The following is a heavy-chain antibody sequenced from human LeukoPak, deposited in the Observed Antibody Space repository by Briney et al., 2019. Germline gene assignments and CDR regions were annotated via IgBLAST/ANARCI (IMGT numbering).Heavy chain of an antibody. CDR3: ARDHIPSSSGWFDP. V-gene: IGHV3-33*01. CDR2: IWYDGSNK. Sequence: GGSLRLSCAVSGFTFSSYGMHWVRQAPGKGLEWVAVIWYDGSNKYYADSVKGRFIISRDNSKNTLYLQMNSLRAEDTAVYYCARDHIPSSSGWFDPWGQGTLVTVSP. J-gene: IGHJ5*02. CDR1: GFTFSSYG. D-gene: IGHD6-6*01.